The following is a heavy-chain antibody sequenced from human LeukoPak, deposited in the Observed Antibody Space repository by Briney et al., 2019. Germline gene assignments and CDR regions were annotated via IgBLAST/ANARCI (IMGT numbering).Heavy chain of an antibody. D-gene: IGHD1-1*01. CDR3: AKDEVVNFSEYFQH. CDR1: GFTFSSYG. J-gene: IGHJ1*01. CDR2: IRSVVSNE. V-gene: IGHV3-30*02. Sequence: VGTLRLSCAASGFTFSSYGMHGVRQAPGKGLEWLTCIRSVVSNEYYAESVKGRFTISRDNSKNPLYLQMNSLRPEDTAVYYCAKDEVVNFSEYFQHWGQGTMVTVSS.